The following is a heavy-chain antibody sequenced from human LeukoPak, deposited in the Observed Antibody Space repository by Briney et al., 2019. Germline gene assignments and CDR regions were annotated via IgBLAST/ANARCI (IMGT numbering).Heavy chain of an antibody. CDR1: GGSISRHY. CDR3: ARHVGPGYSYGFDN. J-gene: IGHJ4*02. Sequence: PSDTLSLTCTVSGGSISRHYWSWLRQAPEKGLECIGYISYSGSTNYNPSLKSRVTISVDTSKNQFSLKLSSVTAADTAVFYCARHVGPGYSYGFDNWGQGTLVTVSS. CDR2: ISYSGST. V-gene: IGHV4-59*08. D-gene: IGHD5-18*01.